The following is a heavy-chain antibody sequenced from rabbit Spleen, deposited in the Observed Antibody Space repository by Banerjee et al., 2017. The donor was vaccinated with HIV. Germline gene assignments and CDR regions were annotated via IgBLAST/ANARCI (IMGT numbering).Heavy chain of an antibody. D-gene: IGHD1-1*01. J-gene: IGHJ6*01. CDR3: ARDTSSSFSSYGMDL. CDR2: IYNGDIGSRT. Sequence: QEQLVESGGDLVQPGGSLKLSCKASGFSFSSGYDMCWVRQAPGKGLEWIACIYNGDIGSRTYYATWAKGRFTISKTSSTTVTLQVTRLTAADTATYFCARDTSSSFSSYGMDLWGPGTLVTVS. V-gene: IGHV1S45*01. CDR1: GFSFSSGYD.